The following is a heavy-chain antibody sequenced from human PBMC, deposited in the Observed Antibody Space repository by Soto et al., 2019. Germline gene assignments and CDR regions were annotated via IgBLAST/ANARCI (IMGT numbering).Heavy chain of an antibody. D-gene: IGHD6-19*01. CDR3: ARGGSLVSGWYWFDP. Sequence: ASVKVSCKASGYTFTSYGISWVRQAPGQGLEWMGWISAYNGKTNYAQNVQGRVTMTTDTSTSTAYMELRSLRSDDTAVYYCARGGSLVSGWYWFDPWGQGTLVTVSS. J-gene: IGHJ5*02. CDR2: ISAYNGKT. CDR1: GYTFTSYG. V-gene: IGHV1-18*01.